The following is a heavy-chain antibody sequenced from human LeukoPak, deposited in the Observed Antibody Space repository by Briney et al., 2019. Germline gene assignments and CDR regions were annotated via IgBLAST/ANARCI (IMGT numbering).Heavy chain of an antibody. V-gene: IGHV4-34*01. D-gene: IGHD2-2*02. J-gene: IGHJ6*02. CDR3: ARGSRYCSSISCYKYYYDMDV. CDR1: GGSFIDSY. Sequence: PSETLSLTCAVYGGSFIDSYWCWIRQPPGEGLEWIGEVNHSESTNFKSSLQSRVTISVDTSKNQLSLKLSSVTAADTAVYFCARGSRYCSSISCYKYYYDMDVWGQGTTVTVSS. CDR2: VNHSEST.